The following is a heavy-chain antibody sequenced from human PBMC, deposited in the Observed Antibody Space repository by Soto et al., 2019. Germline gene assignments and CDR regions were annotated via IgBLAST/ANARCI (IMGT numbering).Heavy chain of an antibody. CDR3: ARGWNDFPH. Sequence: SVKVSCKASGGTFSSYAISWVRQAPRQGLECMGGIIPVFGTANYAQKFQGRVTINADESTSTVYMELSSLRSEDTAVYYCARGWNDFPHWGQGTLVTVSS. V-gene: IGHV1-69*13. CDR2: IIPVFGTA. D-gene: IGHD1-1*01. J-gene: IGHJ1*01. CDR1: GGTFSSYA.